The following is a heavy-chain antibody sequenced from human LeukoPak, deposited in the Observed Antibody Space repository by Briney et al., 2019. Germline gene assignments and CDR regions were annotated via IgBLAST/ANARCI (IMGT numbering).Heavy chain of an antibody. D-gene: IGHD7-27*01. CDR2: IRSRPSTI. V-gene: IGHV3-48*01. Sequence: PGGSLRLSCAASGFTFTSYSMNWVRQAPGKGLEWVSYIRSRPSTIYYADSVKGRFTISRDDAKNSLYLQMNSLRAEATAIYYCVRDHHWGFDSWGQGPRVTVPS. CDR1: GFTFTSYS. J-gene: IGHJ4*02. CDR3: VRDHHWGFDS.